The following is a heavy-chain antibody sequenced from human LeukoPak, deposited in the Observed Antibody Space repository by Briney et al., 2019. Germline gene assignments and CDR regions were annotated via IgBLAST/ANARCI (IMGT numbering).Heavy chain of an antibody. Sequence: SETLSLTCTVSGGSISSYYWSWIRQPAGKGLEWIGRIYTSGSTNYNPSLKSRVTMSVDTSKNQFSLKLSSVTAADTAVYYCARSQSDVPAAHNWFDPWGQGTLVTVSS. V-gene: IGHV4-4*07. CDR2: IYTSGST. CDR3: ARSQSDVPAAHNWFDP. CDR1: GGSISSYY. D-gene: IGHD2-2*01. J-gene: IGHJ5*02.